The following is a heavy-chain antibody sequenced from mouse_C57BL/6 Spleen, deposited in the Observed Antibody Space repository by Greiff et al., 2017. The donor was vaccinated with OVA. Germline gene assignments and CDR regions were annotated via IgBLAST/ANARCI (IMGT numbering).Heavy chain of an antibody. V-gene: IGHV14-4*01. CDR3: TITTGY. CDR2: IDPENGDT. Sequence: EVHLVESGAELVRPGASVKLSCTASGFNIKDDYMHWVKQRPEQGLEWIGWIDPENGDTEYASKFQGKATITADTSSNTAYLQLSSLTSEDTAVYYCTITTGYWGQGTTLTVSS. CDR1: GFNIKDDY. J-gene: IGHJ2*01. D-gene: IGHD1-2*01.